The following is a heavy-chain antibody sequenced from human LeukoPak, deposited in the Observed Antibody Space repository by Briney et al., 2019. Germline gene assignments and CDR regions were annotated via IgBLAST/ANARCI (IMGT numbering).Heavy chain of an antibody. CDR1: GYTFTGYY. Sequence: GASVKVSCKASGYTFTGYYMHWVRQDPGAGLEWMGRINPNSGGTNYAQKFQGRVTMTRDTSNSTAYMELSRLRSDDTAVYYCARDIAVAGVPYFDYWGQGTLVTVSS. V-gene: IGHV1-2*06. J-gene: IGHJ4*02. D-gene: IGHD6-19*01. CDR2: INPNSGGT. CDR3: ARDIAVAGVPYFDY.